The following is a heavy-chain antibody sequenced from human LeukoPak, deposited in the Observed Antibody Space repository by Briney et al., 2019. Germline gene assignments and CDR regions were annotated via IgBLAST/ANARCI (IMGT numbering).Heavy chain of an antibody. V-gene: IGHV4-59*01. Sequence: SETLSLTCTVSGGSISSYYWSWIRQAPGKGLEWIGEFYASRGINYNPSLRSRVSISFDMSKSQLSLTLTSVTAADTAVYYCATYYAAWGGRGHWGQGTLVTVSS. CDR1: GGSISSYY. D-gene: IGHD3-16*01. CDR2: FYASRGI. J-gene: IGHJ4*02. CDR3: ATYYAAWGGRGH.